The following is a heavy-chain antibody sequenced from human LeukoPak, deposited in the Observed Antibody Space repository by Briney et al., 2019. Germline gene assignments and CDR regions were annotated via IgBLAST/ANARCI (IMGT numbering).Heavy chain of an antibody. CDR3: AKASSGYDSFDF. CDR2: IGWNGGGI. Sequence: GGPLRLSCAASGFSFDDYAMHWVRQAPGKGLEWVSGIGWNGGGIVYADSVKGRFTISRDNGKNSLYLQMNSLGVEDTALYYCAKASSGYDSFDFWGQGTLVTVSS. J-gene: IGHJ4*02. CDR1: GFSFDDYA. V-gene: IGHV3-9*01. D-gene: IGHD5-12*01.